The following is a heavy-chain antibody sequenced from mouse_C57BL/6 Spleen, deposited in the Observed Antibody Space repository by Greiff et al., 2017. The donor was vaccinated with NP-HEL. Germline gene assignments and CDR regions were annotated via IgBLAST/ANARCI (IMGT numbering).Heavy chain of an antibody. D-gene: IGHD1-1*01. CDR2: ISSGGSYT. J-gene: IGHJ3*01. V-gene: IGHV5-6*01. CDR1: GFTFSSYG. Sequence: EVKLMESGGDLVKPGGSLKLSCAASGFTFSSYGMSWVRQTPDKRLEWVATISSGGSYTYYPDSVKGRFTISRDNAKNTLYLQMSSLKSEDTAMYYCARHVFDYYGSSDWFAYWGQGTLVTVSA. CDR3: ARHVFDYYGSSDWFAY.